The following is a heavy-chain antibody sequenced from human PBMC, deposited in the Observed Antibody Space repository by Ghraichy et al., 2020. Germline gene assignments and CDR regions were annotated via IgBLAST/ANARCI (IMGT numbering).Heavy chain of an antibody. CDR3: ARLRRGSYPYYYYYGMDV. V-gene: IGHV4-4*09. D-gene: IGHD1-26*01. Sequence: SQTLSLTCTVSGGSISSYYWSWIRQPPGKGLEWIGYIYTSGSTNYNPSLKSRVTISVDTSKNQFSLKLSSVTAADTAVYYCARLRRGSYPYYYYYGMDVWGQGTTVTVSS. J-gene: IGHJ6*02. CDR2: IYTSGST. CDR1: GGSISSYY.